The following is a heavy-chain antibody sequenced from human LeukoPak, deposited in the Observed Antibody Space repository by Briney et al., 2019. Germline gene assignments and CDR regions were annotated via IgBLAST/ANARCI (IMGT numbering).Heavy chain of an antibody. V-gene: IGHV4-34*12. CDR3: GRHSGYFDY. Sequence: SETLSLTCAVYGGSFSGYYWSWIRQPPGKGLECIGSIFYTGSAYYNPSLKSRVTISVDTSKNQFSLKLRSVTAADTAIYYCGRHSGYFDYWGQGALVTVSS. CDR1: GGSFSGYY. CDR2: IFYTGSA. D-gene: IGHD3-10*01. J-gene: IGHJ4*02.